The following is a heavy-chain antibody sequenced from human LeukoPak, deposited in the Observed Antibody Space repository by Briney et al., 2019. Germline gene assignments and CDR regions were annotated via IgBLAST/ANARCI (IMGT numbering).Heavy chain of an antibody. V-gene: IGHV4-59*08. CDR2: IYYSGST. CDR3: ARRAPPDSSGYYYRLGYWYFDL. Sequence: SETLSLTCTVSGGSISSYYWSWIRQPPGKGLEWIGYIYYSGSTNYIPSLKSRVTISVDTSKNQFSLKLSSVTAADTAVYYCARRAPPDSSGYYYRLGYWYFDLWGRGTLVTVSS. D-gene: IGHD3-22*01. J-gene: IGHJ2*01. CDR1: GGSISSYY.